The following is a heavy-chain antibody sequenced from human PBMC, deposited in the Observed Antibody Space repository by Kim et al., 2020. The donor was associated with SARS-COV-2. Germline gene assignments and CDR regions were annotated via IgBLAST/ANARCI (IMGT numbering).Heavy chain of an antibody. J-gene: IGHJ4*02. D-gene: IGHD6-6*01. V-gene: IGHV3-7*01. CDR3: ARARRQGIAPH. CDR1: GFTFSSYW. Sequence: GGSLRLSCAASGFTFSSYWMSWVRQAPGKGLEWVANIKQDGSEKYYVDSVKGRFTIPRDNAKNSLYLQMNSLRAEDTAVYYCARARRQGIAPHWGQGTLVTVSS. CDR2: IKQDGSEK.